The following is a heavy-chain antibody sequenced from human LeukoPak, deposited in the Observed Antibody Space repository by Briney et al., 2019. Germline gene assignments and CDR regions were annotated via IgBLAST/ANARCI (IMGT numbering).Heavy chain of an antibody. CDR3: ARLDSGYEIDY. D-gene: IGHD5-12*01. V-gene: IGHV4-59*08. J-gene: IGHJ4*02. CDR2: IYYTGST. CDR1: VDPNRSYH. Sequence: SETLSLTCTLSVDPNRSYHWSWIRQPPGKGLEWIGYIYYTGSTNYNPSLNSRVTISVDTSKNQFSLKLSSVTAADTAVYYCARLDSGYEIDYWGQGTLVTVSS.